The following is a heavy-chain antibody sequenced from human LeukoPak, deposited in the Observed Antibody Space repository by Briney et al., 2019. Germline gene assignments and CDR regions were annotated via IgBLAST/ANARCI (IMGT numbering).Heavy chain of an antibody. V-gene: IGHV3-30*03. Sequence: GGSLRLSCAASGFTFSDYAMHWVRQAPGKGLEWVAFISYDGITKYYADSVKGRFTISRDNSQNTLDLQMNSLRAEDTAVYYCARDLSERYSTDYWGQGTLVTVSS. CDR3: ARDLSERYSTDY. J-gene: IGHJ4*02. D-gene: IGHD1-26*01. CDR2: ISYDGITK. CDR1: GFTFSDYA.